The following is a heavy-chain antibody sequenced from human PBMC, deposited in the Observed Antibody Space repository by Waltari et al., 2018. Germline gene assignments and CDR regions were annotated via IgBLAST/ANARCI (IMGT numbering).Heavy chain of an antibody. V-gene: IGHV4-30-4*01. J-gene: IGHJ4*02. CDR3: ASEVGATEAADS. Sequence: QVQLQESGPGLVKPSQTLSLTCTVSGGSISSSAHYWSWIRQPPGKGLEWIGYIYYSGSAYYNPSLKSRVTISVDTSKNQFSLNLSSVTAADTAVYYCASEVGATEAADSWGQGTLVTVSS. CDR1: GGSISSSAHY. D-gene: IGHD1-26*01. CDR2: IYYSGSA.